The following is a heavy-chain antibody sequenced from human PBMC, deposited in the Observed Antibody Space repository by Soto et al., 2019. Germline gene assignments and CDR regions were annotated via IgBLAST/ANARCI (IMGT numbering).Heavy chain of an antibody. Sequence: QVQLVQSGAEVKKPGASVKVSCKASGYTFTSYGISWVRQAPGQGLEWMGWISAYNGNTNYAQKLQGTVTMTTDTSTSTSYMELRSLRSDDTAVYYCARGFDSYRDYYYGMDVWGQGTTVTVSS. CDR1: GYTFTSYG. V-gene: IGHV1-18*01. D-gene: IGHD3-16*02. CDR2: ISAYNGNT. J-gene: IGHJ6*02. CDR3: ARGFDSYRDYYYGMDV.